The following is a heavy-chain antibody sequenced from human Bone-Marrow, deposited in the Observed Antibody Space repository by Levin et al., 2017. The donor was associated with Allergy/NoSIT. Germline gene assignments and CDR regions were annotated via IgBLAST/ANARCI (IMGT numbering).Heavy chain of an antibody. CDR1: GLTFSSYA. J-gene: IGHJ3*02. CDR2: ISGSGGST. D-gene: IGHD6-19*01. V-gene: IGHV3-23*01. CDR3: AKDRGYSSGWDNIGVGAFDI. Sequence: PGGSLRLSCAASGLTFSSYAMRWVRQAPGKGLEWVSAISGSGGSTYYADSVKGRFTISRDNSKNTLYLQMNSLRAEDTAVYYCAKDRGYSSGWDNIGVGAFDIWGQGTMVTVSS.